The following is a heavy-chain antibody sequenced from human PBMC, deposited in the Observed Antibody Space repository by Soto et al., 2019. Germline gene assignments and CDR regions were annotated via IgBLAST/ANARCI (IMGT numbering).Heavy chain of an antibody. CDR2: IKQDGSEK. CDR1: GFTFSSYW. Sequence: GGSLRLSCAASGFTFSSYWMSWVRQAPGKGLEWVANIKQDGSEKYYVDSVKGRFTISRDNAKNSLYLQMNSLRAEDTAVYYCARDRDDFWVPLDVWGKGTTVTVSS. D-gene: IGHD3-3*01. CDR3: ARDRDDFWVPLDV. V-gene: IGHV3-7*01. J-gene: IGHJ6*04.